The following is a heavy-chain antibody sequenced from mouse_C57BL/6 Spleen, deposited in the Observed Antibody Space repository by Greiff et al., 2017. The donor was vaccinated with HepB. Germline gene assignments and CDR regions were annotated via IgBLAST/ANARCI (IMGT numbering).Heavy chain of an antibody. Sequence: QVQLQQPGAELVKPGASVKISCKASGYAFSSYWMNWVKQRPGKGLEWIGQIYPGDGDTNYNGKFKGKATLTADKSSSTAYMQLSSLTSEDSAVYFWARGGGNYDGYFDVWGTGTTVTVSS. CDR3: ARGGGNYDGYFDV. J-gene: IGHJ1*03. CDR2: IYPGDGDT. CDR1: GYAFSSYW. D-gene: IGHD2-1*01. V-gene: IGHV1-80*01.